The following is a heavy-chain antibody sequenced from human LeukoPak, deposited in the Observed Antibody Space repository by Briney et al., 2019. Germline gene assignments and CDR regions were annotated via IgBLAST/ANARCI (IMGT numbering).Heavy chain of an antibody. CDR3: ARVTGYMVEDYFDY. CDR1: GGSISSSSYY. V-gene: IGHV4-61*05. J-gene: IGHJ4*02. D-gene: IGHD6-13*01. CDR2: IYYSGSA. Sequence: NPSETLSLTCTVSGGSISSSSYYWGWIRQPPGKGLEWIGYIYYSGSANYHPSLKSRVTISVDTSKNRFSLRLSSVTAAVTAVYYCARVTGYMVEDYFDYWGQGTLVTVSS.